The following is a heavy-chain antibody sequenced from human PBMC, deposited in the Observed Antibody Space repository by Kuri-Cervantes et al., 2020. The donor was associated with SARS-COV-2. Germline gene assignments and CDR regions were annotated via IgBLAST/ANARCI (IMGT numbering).Heavy chain of an antibody. D-gene: IGHD3-16*01. CDR1: GFTFNICR. Sequence: GESLKISCAASGFTFNICRMIWVRQAQGKGLEWVSSISGSSTYIYYADSVKGRFTISRDNSKNTLYLQMNSLRAEDTAVYYCAKGGAADNHYYYYYGMDVWGQGTTVTVSS. V-gene: IGHV3-21*04. CDR2: ISGSSTYI. CDR3: AKGGAADNHYYYYYGMDV. J-gene: IGHJ6*02.